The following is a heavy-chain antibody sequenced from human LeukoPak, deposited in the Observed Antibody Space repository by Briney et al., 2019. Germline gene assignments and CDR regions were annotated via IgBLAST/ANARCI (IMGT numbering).Heavy chain of an antibody. D-gene: IGHD6-19*01. J-gene: IGHJ5*02. CDR1: GGSFSGYY. Sequence: SETLSLTCAVYGGSFSGYYCSWIRQPPGKGLEWIGEINHSGSTNYNPSLKSRATISVDTYKNQFSMKLSSATAADTAVYYCARTSGYSSGWYSPWGQGTLVTVSS. V-gene: IGHV4-34*01. CDR2: INHSGST. CDR3: ARTSGYSSGWYSP.